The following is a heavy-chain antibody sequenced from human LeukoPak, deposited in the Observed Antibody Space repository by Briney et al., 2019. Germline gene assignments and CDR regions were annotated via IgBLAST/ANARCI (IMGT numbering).Heavy chain of an antibody. CDR1: GFTFSSYA. J-gene: IGHJ4*02. CDR2: ISDSGYYT. D-gene: IGHD2-21*01. Sequence: GSSLRLSCADSGFTFSSYAMSWVRQAPGKGLEWVSTISDSGYYTYYADSVKGRFTISRDNSKNTLHLQMNSLRGEDTAVYYCTKAGLRSDDSHAKLSDYWGQGTLVTVSS. V-gene: IGHV3-23*01. CDR3: TKAGLRSDDSHAKLSDY.